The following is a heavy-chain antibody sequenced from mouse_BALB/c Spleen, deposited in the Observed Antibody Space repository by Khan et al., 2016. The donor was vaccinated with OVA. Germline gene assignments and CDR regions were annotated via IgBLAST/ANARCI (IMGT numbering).Heavy chain of an antibody. D-gene: IGHD2-14*01. CDR2: ISSSGST. J-gene: IGHJ4*01. CDR1: DYSITSDYA. V-gene: IGHV3-2*02. Sequence: EVQLQQSGPGLVKPSQSLSLTCTVTDYSITSDYAWNWIRQFPGNKLAWMGYISSSGSTSSNPSLKSRISITRDTSKNQFFLQLKSLTTEDTATYYCARSLYSSYGYALDYWGRGTSVTVSS. CDR3: ARSLYSSYGYALDY.